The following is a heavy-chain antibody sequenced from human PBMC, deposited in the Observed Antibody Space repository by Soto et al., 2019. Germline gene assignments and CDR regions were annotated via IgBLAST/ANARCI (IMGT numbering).Heavy chain of an antibody. CDR3: ARGGAANSKHFDY. CDR1: RGSVTNYY. CDR2: VFYTGNT. D-gene: IGHD2-15*01. Sequence: QVQLQESGPGLVKPSETLSLTCTVSRGSVTNYYWSWVRQSPGKGLEWMGYVFYTGNTNYNPSLKSRVNISVDTSKNQISLKLSSVTTADTAVYFCARGGAANSKHFDYWGQGTLVTVS. V-gene: IGHV4-59*02. J-gene: IGHJ4*02.